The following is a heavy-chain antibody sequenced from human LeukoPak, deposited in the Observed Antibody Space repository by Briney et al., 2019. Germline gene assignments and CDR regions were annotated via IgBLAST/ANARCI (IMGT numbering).Heavy chain of an antibody. CDR2: INPSGGST. CDR1: GYTFTSYY. J-gene: IGHJ4*02. V-gene: IGHV1-46*01. D-gene: IGHD3-10*01. CDR3: ARGPGFGEFRGGYYFDY. Sequence: ASVKVSCKASGYTFTSYYMHWVRQAPGQGLEWMGIINPSGGSTSYAQKFQGRVTMTRDTSTSTVYMELSSLRSEDTAVYYCARGPGFGEFRGGYYFDYWGQGTLVTVSS.